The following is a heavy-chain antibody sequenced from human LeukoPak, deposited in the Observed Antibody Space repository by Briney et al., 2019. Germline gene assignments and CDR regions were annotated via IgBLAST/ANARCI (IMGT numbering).Heavy chain of an antibody. D-gene: IGHD2-8*01. CDR1: GFTVSYDY. V-gene: IGHV3-53*01. CDR2: IYAGGSA. CDR3: TRLLPTSNHFFES. Sequence: GGSLRLSCAASGFTVSYDYMSWVRQAPGKGLEWVSVIYAGGSAYYADSVRGRFTLSRDNSENTLYLQMNSLRAEDTAVYYCTRLLPTSNHFFESWGQGTLVTVSS. J-gene: IGHJ4*02.